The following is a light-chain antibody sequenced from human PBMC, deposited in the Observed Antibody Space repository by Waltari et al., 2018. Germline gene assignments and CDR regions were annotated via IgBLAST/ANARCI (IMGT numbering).Light chain of an antibody. CDR3: QQSYSTPYT. CDR2: TAS. CDR1: QSITGY. J-gene: IGKJ2*01. Sequence: DIQMTQSPSSLSASVGDRVTISCRASQSITGYLNWYQQKPGQAPKLLVYTASSLQSGIPLRFSGSGSATDFTLTISSLQPEDFATYYCQQSYSTPYTFGQGTKLEIK. V-gene: IGKV1-39*01.